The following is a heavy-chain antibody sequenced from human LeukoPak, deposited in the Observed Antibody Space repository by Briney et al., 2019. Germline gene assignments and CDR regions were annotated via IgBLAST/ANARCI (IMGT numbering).Heavy chain of an antibody. CDR2: LYTGGKT. D-gene: IGHD2-2*01. J-gene: IGHJ3*02. CDR3: ARDSTFDI. V-gene: IGHV3-53*01. Sequence: GGSLRLSCAASGFTISSYHMSWVRQAPGKGLEWVSVLYTGGKTSYAGAVRGRFTVSRDNSKNALSLEMNSLRAEDTAVYYCARDSTFDIWGQGTVVTVSS. CDR1: GFTISSYH.